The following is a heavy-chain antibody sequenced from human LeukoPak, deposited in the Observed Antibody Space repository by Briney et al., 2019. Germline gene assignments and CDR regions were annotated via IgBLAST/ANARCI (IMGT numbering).Heavy chain of an antibody. D-gene: IGHD1-1*01. J-gene: IGHJ2*01. CDR3: ARERMGTGNWYLDL. CDR2: ISYDGSNK. V-gene: IGHV3-30-3*01. CDR1: GFTFSSYA. Sequence: GGSLRLSWAASGFTFSSYAMHWVRQAPGKGLEWVAVISYDGSNKYYADSVKGRFTISRDNSKNTLYLQMNSLRAEDTAVYYCARERMGTGNWYLDLWGRGTLVTVSS.